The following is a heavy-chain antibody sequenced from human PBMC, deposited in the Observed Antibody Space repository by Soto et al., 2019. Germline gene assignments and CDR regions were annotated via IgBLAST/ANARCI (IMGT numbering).Heavy chain of an antibody. Sequence: SETLSLTCTVSGDSITSNSYFWAWIRQPPGKGLEWIGSIYYSGTTYYNPSLKSRVTISVDTSKNQFSLKLSSVTAADTAVYYCARLPWGVTGPPGWFDPWGQGTLVTVSS. CDR2: IYYSGTT. D-gene: IGHD1-20*01. CDR1: GDSITSNSYF. V-gene: IGHV4-39*07. CDR3: ARLPWGVTGPPGWFDP. J-gene: IGHJ5*02.